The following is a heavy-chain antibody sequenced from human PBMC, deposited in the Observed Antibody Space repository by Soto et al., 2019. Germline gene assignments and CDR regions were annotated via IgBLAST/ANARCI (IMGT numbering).Heavy chain of an antibody. V-gene: IGHV4-59*01. CDR1: GGSISTYY. Sequence: QVQLQESGPGLVKPSETLSLTCTVSGGSISTYYWSWIRQSPGKGLEWIAYIDYSGTTSTNYNPSLKSRVTISLDTSKNQFSLKLSSVTAADTAVYYCARGHYYYDDWSQGTLVTVSS. J-gene: IGHJ4*02. CDR2: IDYSGTTST. CDR3: ARGHYYYDD.